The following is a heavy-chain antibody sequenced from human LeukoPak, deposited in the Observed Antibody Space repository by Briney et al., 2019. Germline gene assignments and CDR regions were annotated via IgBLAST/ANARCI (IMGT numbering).Heavy chain of an antibody. CDR1: GYTFTNFY. V-gene: IGHV1-46*01. Sequence: GASVKVSCKTSGYTFTNFYMHWVRQAPGQGLEWMGIINPSGANTGYAQKFQGRVTMTRDTSTSTVYMELSSLRSEDTAVYYCATTYYYDSSGYYGYWGQGTLVTVSS. CDR2: INPSGANT. CDR3: ATTYYYDSSGYYGY. J-gene: IGHJ4*02. D-gene: IGHD3-22*01.